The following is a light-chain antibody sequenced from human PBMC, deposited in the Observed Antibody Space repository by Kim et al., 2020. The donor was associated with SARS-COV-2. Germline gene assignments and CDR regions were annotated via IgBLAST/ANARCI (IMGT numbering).Light chain of an antibody. Sequence: DIQMTQSPSSLSASVGDRVTITCRTTQSISSHLNWYQQKPGRAPKLLISAASTLQGGVQSRFSGSGSETDFTLTISSLQPDDFATYFCQQSYITPFTFGPGTKVDIK. CDR2: AAS. CDR1: QSISSH. CDR3: QQSYITPFT. J-gene: IGKJ3*01. V-gene: IGKV1-39*01.